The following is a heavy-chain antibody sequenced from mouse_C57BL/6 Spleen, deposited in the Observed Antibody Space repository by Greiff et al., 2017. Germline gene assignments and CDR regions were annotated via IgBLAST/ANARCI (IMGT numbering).Heavy chain of an antibody. J-gene: IGHJ3*01. D-gene: IGHD1-1*01. CDR1: GFTFSDYG. CDR3: ARRDYEVYYGAY. CDR2: ISSGSSTI. V-gene: IGHV5-17*01. Sequence: DVKLVESGGGLVKPGGSLKLSCAASGFTFSDYGMHWVRQAPETGLEWVAYISSGSSTIYYADTVKGRFTIARDNAKITLFLQMTSLRSEDTAMYYCARRDYEVYYGAYWGQGTLVTVSA.